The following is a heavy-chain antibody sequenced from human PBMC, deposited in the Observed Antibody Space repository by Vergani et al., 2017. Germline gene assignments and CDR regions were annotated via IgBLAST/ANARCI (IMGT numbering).Heavy chain of an antibody. CDR1: GFTFDDYG. V-gene: IGHV3-20*01. Sequence: EVQLVESGGGVVRPGGSLRLSCAASGFTFDDYGMSWVRHAPGKGLEWVSGINWNGGSTGYADSVKGRFTISRDNAKNSLYLQMNSLRAEDTALYHCARFRGSDWLLYPFDYWGQGTLVTVSS. CDR2: INWNGGST. D-gene: IGHD3/OR15-3a*01. J-gene: IGHJ4*02. CDR3: ARFRGSDWLLYPFDY.